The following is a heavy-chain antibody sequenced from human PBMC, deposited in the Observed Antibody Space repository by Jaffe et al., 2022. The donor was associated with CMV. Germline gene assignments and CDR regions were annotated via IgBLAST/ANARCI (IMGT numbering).Heavy chain of an antibody. D-gene: IGHD5-18*01. J-gene: IGHJ6*03. Sequence: EVQLVESGGGLVQPGGSLRLSCAASGFTFSSYWMSWVRQAPGKGLEWVANIKQDGSEKYYVDSVKGRFTISRDNAKNSLYLQMNSLRAEDTAVYYCARERGGMDTAASQKDHYYYYMDVWGKGTTVTVSS. CDR3: ARERGGMDTAASQKDHYYYYMDV. V-gene: IGHV3-7*03. CDR1: GFTFSSYW. CDR2: IKQDGSEK.